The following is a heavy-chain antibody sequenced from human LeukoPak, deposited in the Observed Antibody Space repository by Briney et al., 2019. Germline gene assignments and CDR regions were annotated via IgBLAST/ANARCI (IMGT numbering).Heavy chain of an antibody. D-gene: IGHD1-1*01. CDR1: GYTFTGYY. CDR3: ARATGSVDYYYMDV. Sequence: ASVKVSCKTSGYTFTGYYMHWVRQAPGQGLEWMGWINPNSGGTNYAQKFQGRVTMTRETSISTAYMELSRLRSDDTAVYYCARATGSVDYYYMDVWDKGTTVTLSS. V-gene: IGHV1-2*02. J-gene: IGHJ6*03. CDR2: INPNSGGT.